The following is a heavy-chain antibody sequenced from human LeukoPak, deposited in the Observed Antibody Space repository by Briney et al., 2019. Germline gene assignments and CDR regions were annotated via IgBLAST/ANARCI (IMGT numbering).Heavy chain of an antibody. CDR2: INWNGGST. D-gene: IGHD4-17*01. V-gene: IGHV3-20*04. CDR3: ARDLTVTTSGYYFDY. J-gene: IGHJ4*02. Sequence: GGSPRLSCAASGFTFSSYAMSWVRQAPGKGLEWVSGINWNGGSTGYADSVKGRFTISRDNAKNSLYLQMNSLRAEDTALYYCARDLTVTTSGYYFDYWGQGTLVTVSS. CDR1: GFTFSSYA.